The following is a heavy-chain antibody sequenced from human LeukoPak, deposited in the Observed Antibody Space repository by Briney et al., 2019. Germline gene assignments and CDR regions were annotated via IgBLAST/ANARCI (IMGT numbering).Heavy chain of an antibody. D-gene: IGHD2-21*01. V-gene: IGHV4-34*01. CDR3: ARGHSDLGVIMGWFDP. CDR2: ISHGRTT. CDR1: GGSFSDYY. J-gene: IGHJ5*02. Sequence: SETLSLTCAVYGGSFSDYYWNWIRQPPGKGPEWIGDISHGRTTHYNPSLKSRLTISFDTSKNQFSLNLISVTAADTAVYYCARGHSDLGVIMGWFDPWGQGTLVTVSS.